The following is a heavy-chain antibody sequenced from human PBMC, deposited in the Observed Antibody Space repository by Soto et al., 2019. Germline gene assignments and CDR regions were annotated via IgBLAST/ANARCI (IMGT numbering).Heavy chain of an antibody. CDR3: AKGTDSSCCPNWFDP. D-gene: IGHD6-19*01. CDR1: GCTFSSDA. V-gene: IGHV3-23*01. Sequence: PGGSLTLSCAASGCTFSSDAISWVRQAPGKGKEGVSAISGSGGSTYYADSVKGRFTISRYNANTTLYLPMNSLSAEDTAVYYCAKGTDSSCCPNWFDPWGQGTLVTVSS. J-gene: IGHJ5*02. CDR2: ISGSGGST.